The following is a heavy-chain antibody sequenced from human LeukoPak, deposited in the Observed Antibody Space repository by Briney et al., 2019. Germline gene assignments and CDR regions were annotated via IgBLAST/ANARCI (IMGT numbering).Heavy chain of an antibody. CDR3: ARDYDFYTPYYYYGMDV. Sequence: PSETLSFTCDVWGGSFSGYYWSWLRQPPGKGLEWIGEINHSGSRNYNPSLKSRVTISVDTSKNQFSLKLSSVTAADTAVYYCARDYDFYTPYYYYGMDVWGQGTTVTVSS. CDR1: GGSFSGYY. CDR2: INHSGSR. J-gene: IGHJ6*02. V-gene: IGHV4-34*01. D-gene: IGHD3-3*01.